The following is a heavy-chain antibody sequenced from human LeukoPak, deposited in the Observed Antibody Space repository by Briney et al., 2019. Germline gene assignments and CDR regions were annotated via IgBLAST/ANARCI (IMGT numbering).Heavy chain of an antibody. CDR2: IHHSGST. CDR1: GGSLSDYY. Sequence: PSETLSLTCAVYGGSLSDYYWSWIRQSPGKGLEWIGEIHHSGSTKYNPSLKSRVTISVDVSQSQFSLKLTSVTAADTAVYYCATEEGYNAYWGQGILVTVSS. D-gene: IGHD5-24*01. CDR3: ATEEGYNAY. V-gene: IGHV4-34*01. J-gene: IGHJ4*02.